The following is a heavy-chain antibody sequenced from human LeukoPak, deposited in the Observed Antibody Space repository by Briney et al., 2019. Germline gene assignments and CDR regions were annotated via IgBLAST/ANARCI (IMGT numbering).Heavy chain of an antibody. D-gene: IGHD3-10*01. Sequence: GRSLRLSCAASGFTFSSYGMHWVRQAPGKGLEWVAVIWYDGSNKYYADSVKGRFTISRDNSKNTLYLQMNSLRAEDTAVYYCARLLWFGELLPNETDYWSQGTLVTVSS. CDR2: IWYDGSNK. J-gene: IGHJ4*02. CDR1: GFTFSSYG. CDR3: ARLLWFGELLPNETDY. V-gene: IGHV3-33*01.